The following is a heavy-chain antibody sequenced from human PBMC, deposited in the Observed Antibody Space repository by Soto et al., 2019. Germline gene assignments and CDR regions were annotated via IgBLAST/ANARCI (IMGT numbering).Heavy chain of an antibody. CDR1: GGTFSSYA. D-gene: IGHD3-10*01. V-gene: IGHV1-69*12. Sequence: QVQLVQSGAEVKKPGSSVKVSCKASGGTFSSYAISWVRQAPGQGLEWMGGIIPIFGTANYAQKFQGRVTIAAGESTSTAYMALGSLRSEDTAVYYCATGDGSGSYSDAFDIWGQGTMVTVSS. J-gene: IGHJ3*02. CDR2: IIPIFGTA. CDR3: ATGDGSGSYSDAFDI.